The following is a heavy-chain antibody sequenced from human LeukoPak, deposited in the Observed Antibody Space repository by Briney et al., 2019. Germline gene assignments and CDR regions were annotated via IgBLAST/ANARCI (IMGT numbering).Heavy chain of an antibody. J-gene: IGHJ6*03. CDR3: AREGLPPYYYYYMDV. Sequence: SETLSLTCAVYGGSFSGYYWSWIRQPPGKGLEWIGSIYYSGSTNYNPSLKSRVTISVDTSKNQFSLKLSSVTAADTAVYYCAREGLPPYYYYYMDVWGKGTTVTVSS. V-gene: IGHV4-34*11. CDR2: IYYSGST. CDR1: GGSFSGYY.